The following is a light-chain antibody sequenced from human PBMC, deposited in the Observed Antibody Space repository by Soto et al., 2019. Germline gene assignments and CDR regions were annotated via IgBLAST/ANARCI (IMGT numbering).Light chain of an antibody. Sequence: DIPMTQSPSTLSASVGDRVTLTCRASQYISTWLAWYQQKPGKAPKLLIYKASDLQSGVPSRFSGSGSGTEFTLTISSLQPDDFATYYCQQYDSYPWTFGRGTEVE. J-gene: IGKJ1*01. V-gene: IGKV1-5*03. CDR3: QQYDSYPWT. CDR2: KAS. CDR1: QYISTW.